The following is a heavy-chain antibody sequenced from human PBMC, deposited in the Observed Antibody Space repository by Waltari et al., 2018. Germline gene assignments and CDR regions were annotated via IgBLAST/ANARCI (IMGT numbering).Heavy chain of an antibody. V-gene: IGHV3-66*02. CDR3: ARDRRGYIAAAGTSTDY. Sequence: EVQLVESGGGLVQPGGSLRLSCAASGFTVSSNYMSWVRQAPGKGLEWVSVIYSGGSTYYADSVKGRFTISRDNSKNTLYLQMNSRRAEDTAVYYCARDRRGYIAAAGTSTDYWGQGTLVTVSS. D-gene: IGHD6-13*01. CDR2: IYSGGST. J-gene: IGHJ4*02. CDR1: GFTVSSNY.